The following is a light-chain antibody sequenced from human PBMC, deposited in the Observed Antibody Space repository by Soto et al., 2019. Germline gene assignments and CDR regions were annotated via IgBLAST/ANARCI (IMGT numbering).Light chain of an antibody. CDR1: QSVSSY. J-gene: IGKJ1*01. V-gene: IGKV3-11*01. Sequence: EIVLTQSPATLSLSPGERATLSCRASQSVSSYLAWYQQKPGQAPRLLIFDASNRATGTPARFSGSGSGTDSTLTISSLEPEDFAVYYCQQRSNWPWTFGQGTK. CDR3: QQRSNWPWT. CDR2: DAS.